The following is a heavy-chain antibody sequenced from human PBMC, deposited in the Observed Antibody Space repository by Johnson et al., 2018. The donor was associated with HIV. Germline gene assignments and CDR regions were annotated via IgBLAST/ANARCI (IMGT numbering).Heavy chain of an antibody. J-gene: IGHJ3*02. V-gene: IGHV3-23*04. CDR1: GFKYAA. CDR2: TPGGDGGT. Sequence: VQLVESGGGLVQPGGSLRVSCAASGFKYAASGLAFSNYAVKWVSHTPGGDGGTSFADSVRGRYIISRDNAKNSLYLQMNSLRAEDTAVYYCARDPVSHYYDSSGSLDDAFDIWGQGTMVTVSS. CDR3: ARDPVSHYYDSSGSLDDAFDI. D-gene: IGHD3-22*01.